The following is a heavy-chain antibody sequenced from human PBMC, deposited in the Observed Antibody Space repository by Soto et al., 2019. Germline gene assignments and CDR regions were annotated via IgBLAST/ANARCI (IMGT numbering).Heavy chain of an antibody. CDR3: ATSYGSGYRAFDY. D-gene: IGHD3-10*01. CDR2: VNPILSMS. J-gene: IGHJ4*02. CDR1: GDTFSFYS. Sequence: QVQLVQSGAEVKRPGSSVKVSCKASGDTFSFYSINWVRQAPGLGLEWMGRVNPILSMSNYAQRFQGRVTMTADKSRSTAYMELSGLRSEDTAMYYCATSYGSGYRAFDYWAQGALVTVSS. V-gene: IGHV1-69*04.